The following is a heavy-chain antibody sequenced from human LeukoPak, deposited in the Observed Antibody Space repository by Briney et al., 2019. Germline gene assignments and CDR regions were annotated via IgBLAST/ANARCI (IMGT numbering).Heavy chain of an antibody. Sequence: GASLRLSCAASGFTFSSYAMSWVRQAPGKGLEWVSAICGSGGSTYYADSVKGRFTISRDNSKNTLYLQMNSLSAEDTAVYYCAKDEGYDSSGYFGDYWGRGTLVTVSS. CDR3: AKDEGYDSSGYFGDY. D-gene: IGHD3-22*01. CDR2: ICGSGGST. J-gene: IGHJ4*02. V-gene: IGHV3-23*01. CDR1: GFTFSSYA.